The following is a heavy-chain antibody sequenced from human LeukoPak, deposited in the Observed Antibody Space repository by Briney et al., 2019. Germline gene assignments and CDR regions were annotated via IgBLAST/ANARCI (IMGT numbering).Heavy chain of an antibody. CDR1: GFTFSSYN. V-gene: IGHV3-48*02. D-gene: IGHD3-22*01. J-gene: IGHJ6*02. CDR2: ISSSSSTI. CDR3: ARGNPYDSSGYGMDV. Sequence: PGGSLRLSCAASGFTFSSYNMTWVRQAPGKGLEWVSYISSSSSTIYYADSVKGRFTISRDNAKNSLYLQMNSLRDEDTAVYYCARGNPYDSSGYGMDVWGQGTTVTVSS.